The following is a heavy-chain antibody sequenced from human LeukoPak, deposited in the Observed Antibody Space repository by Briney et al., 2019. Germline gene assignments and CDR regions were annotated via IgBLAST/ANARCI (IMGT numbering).Heavy chain of an antibody. Sequence: GGSLRLSCAASGFSLSNFGMHWVRQAPGKGLEWVAFVQKDGSYEKYGDSVKGRFTISRDNSKNTLYLQMNSLRVEDTAVYYCARVIVGATGSDYWGQGTLVTVSS. J-gene: IGHJ4*02. CDR2: VQKDGSYE. CDR1: GFSLSNFG. CDR3: ARVIVGATGSDY. D-gene: IGHD1-26*01. V-gene: IGHV3-30*02.